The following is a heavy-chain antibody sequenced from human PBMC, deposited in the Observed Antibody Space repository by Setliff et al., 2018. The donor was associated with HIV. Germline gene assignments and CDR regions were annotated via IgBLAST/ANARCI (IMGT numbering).Heavy chain of an antibody. Sequence: ASVKVSCKASGYTFTSYGISWVRQAPGQGLEWMGWISAYNGNTNYAQKLQGRVTMTTDTSTSTACMELRSLRSDDTAVYYCARVTDYYDSSGYTTRPSDDYWGQGTLVTVSS. V-gene: IGHV1-18*01. J-gene: IGHJ4*02. CDR1: GYTFTSYG. D-gene: IGHD3-22*01. CDR2: ISAYNGNT. CDR3: ARVTDYYDSSGYTTRPSDDY.